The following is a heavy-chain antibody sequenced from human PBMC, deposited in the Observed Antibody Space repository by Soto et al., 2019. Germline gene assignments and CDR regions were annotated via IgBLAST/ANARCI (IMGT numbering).Heavy chain of an antibody. CDR3: ARDSFFLGDDSSGRFDY. D-gene: IGHD3-22*01. Sequence: GGSLRLSCAASGFTFSSYWMSWVRQAPGKGLEWVANIKQDGSEKYYVDSVKGRFTISRDNAKNSLYLQMNSLRAEDTAVYYCARDSFFLGDDSSGRFDYWGQGTLVTVSS. V-gene: IGHV3-7*03. CDR2: IKQDGSEK. CDR1: GFTFSSYW. J-gene: IGHJ4*02.